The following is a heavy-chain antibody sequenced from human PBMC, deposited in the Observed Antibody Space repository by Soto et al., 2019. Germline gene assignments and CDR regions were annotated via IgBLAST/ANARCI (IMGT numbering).Heavy chain of an antibody. CDR3: ARTPRVVVPADVFDY. CDR2: INHSGST. Sequence: SEPLSLTCAVYGGSFSGYYWSWIRQPPGKGLEWIGEINHSGSTNYNPSLKSRVTISVDTSKNQFSLKLSSVTAADTAVYYCARTPRVVVPADVFDYWGQGTLVTVSS. J-gene: IGHJ4*02. V-gene: IGHV4-34*01. D-gene: IGHD2-2*01. CDR1: GGSFSGYY.